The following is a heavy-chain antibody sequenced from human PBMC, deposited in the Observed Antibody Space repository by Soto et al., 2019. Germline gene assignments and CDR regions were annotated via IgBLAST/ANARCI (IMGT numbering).Heavy chain of an antibody. CDR3: ARAGITIWECYFDY. CDR1: GFTFSSYS. CDR2: ISSSSSYI. Sequence: GGSLRLSCAASGFTFSSYSMNWVRQAPGKGLEWVSSISSSSSYIYYADSVKGRFTISRDNAKNSLYLQMNSLRAEDTAVYYCARAGITIWECYFDYWGQGTLVTVSS. V-gene: IGHV3-21*01. D-gene: IGHD3-3*01. J-gene: IGHJ4*02.